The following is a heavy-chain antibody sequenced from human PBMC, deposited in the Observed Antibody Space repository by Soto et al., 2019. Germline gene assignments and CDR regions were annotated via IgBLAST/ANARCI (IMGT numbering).Heavy chain of an antibody. CDR1: GGTFSSYA. CDR2: IIPIFGTA. J-gene: IGHJ5*02. V-gene: IGHV1-69*01. CDR3: ARVLGIAVAGTSWFDP. D-gene: IGHD6-19*01. Sequence: QVQLVQSGAEVKKPGSSVKVSCKASGGTFSSYAISCVRQAPGQGLEWMGGIIPIFGTANYAQKFQGRVTITADESTSTAYMELSSLRSEDTAVYYCARVLGIAVAGTSWFDPWGQGTLVTVSS.